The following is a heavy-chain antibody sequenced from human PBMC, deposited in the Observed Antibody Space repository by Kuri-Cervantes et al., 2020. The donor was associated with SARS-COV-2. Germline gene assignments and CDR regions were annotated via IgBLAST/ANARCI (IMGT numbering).Heavy chain of an antibody. CDR1: GYIFTSYW. D-gene: IGHD3-16*01. V-gene: IGHV5-10-1*01. CDR3: ATRYGHSFAYGY. CDR2: IDPSDSET. Sequence: GESLKISCKGSGYIFTSYWISWARQMPGKGLEWMGRIDPSDSETNYSPSFEGHVTMSVDKSINTAYLQWSSLKASDTAMYYCATRYGHSFAYGYWGQGSLVTVSS. J-gene: IGHJ4*02.